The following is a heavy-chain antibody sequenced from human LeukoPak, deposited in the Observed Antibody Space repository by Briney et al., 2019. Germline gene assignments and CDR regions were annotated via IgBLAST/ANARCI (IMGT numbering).Heavy chain of an antibody. V-gene: IGHV3-21*01. Sequence: GGSLRLSCAASGFTFSSYSMNWVRQAPGKGLEWVSSISSSSSYIYYADSVKGRFTISRDNAKNSLYLQMNSLRAEDTAVYYCARDLRSLGYCSSTSCYHYMDVWGKGTTVTVSS. D-gene: IGHD2-2*03. J-gene: IGHJ6*03. CDR3: ARDLRSLGYCSSTSCYHYMDV. CDR2: ISSSSSYI. CDR1: GFTFSSYS.